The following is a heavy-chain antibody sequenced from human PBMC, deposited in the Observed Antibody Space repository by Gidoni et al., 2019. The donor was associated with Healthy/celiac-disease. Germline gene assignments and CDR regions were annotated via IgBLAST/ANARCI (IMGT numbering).Heavy chain of an antibody. Sequence: EVQLLESGGGLVQPGGSLRLSRAASGFTFSTYAMSWVRQAPGRGLAWVPVISDTGTSTYYAAAVKGRFTISRDNSKNTLYLQVNSLSDEDTAVYFCAKETHGAWFDPWGQGTLVTVSS. D-gene: IGHD3-16*01. J-gene: IGHJ5*02. CDR2: ISDTGTST. CDR3: AKETHGAWFDP. V-gene: IGHV3-23*01. CDR1: GFTFSTYA.